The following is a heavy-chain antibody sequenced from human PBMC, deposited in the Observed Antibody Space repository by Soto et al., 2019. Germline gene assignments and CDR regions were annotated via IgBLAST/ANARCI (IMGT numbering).Heavy chain of an antibody. CDR1: GITVSNVW. CDR3: AKPSPGSHASSF. D-gene: IGHD3-16*01. CDR2: IKSKADGSTK. J-gene: IGHJ4*01. V-gene: IGHV3-15*01. Sequence: RASVRLACAASGITVSNVWMTWIRQAPGKGLEWVGRIKSKADGSTKEYGTPVKDRFIISRDDSKNTVDLQMHALRTEDTAFYHCAKPSPGSHASSFWGHAALVTVSS.